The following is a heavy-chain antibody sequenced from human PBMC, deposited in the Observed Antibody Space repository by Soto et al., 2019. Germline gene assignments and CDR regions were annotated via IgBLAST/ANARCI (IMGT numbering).Heavy chain of an antibody. D-gene: IGHD1-26*01. J-gene: IGHJ6*02. CDR2: IIPIFGTA. CDR1: GGTFSSYA. Sequence: SVKVSCKASGGTFSSYAISWVRQAPGQGLEWMGGIIPIFGTANYAQKSQGRVTITADESTSTAYMELSSLRSEDTAVYYCARGGPSGYYSHYYYDAMDVWGRGTTVAVSS. V-gene: IGHV1-69*13. CDR3: ARGGPSGYYSHYYYDAMDV.